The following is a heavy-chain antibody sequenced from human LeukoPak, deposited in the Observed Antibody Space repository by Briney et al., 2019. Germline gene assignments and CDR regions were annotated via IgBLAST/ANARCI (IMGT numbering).Heavy chain of an antibody. Sequence: GGSLKISCKASGYSFTSYWIGWVRQMPGKGLEWMGVIYPDDSHTRFSPSFEGQVTISADKSIDTAYLQWSSLKASDSAMYYCARQSGHGSGGYFGPWGQGTLVTVSS. CDR1: GYSFTSYW. V-gene: IGHV5-51*01. CDR3: ARQSGHGSGGYFGP. J-gene: IGHJ5*02. D-gene: IGHD3-10*01. CDR2: IYPDDSHT.